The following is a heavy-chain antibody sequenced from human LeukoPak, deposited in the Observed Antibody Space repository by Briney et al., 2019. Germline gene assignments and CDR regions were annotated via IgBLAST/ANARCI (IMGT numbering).Heavy chain of an antibody. CDR3: ATHNSSSSCYGEYYYYGMDV. V-gene: IGHV4-39*01. D-gene: IGHD6-13*01. CDR2: IYYSRST. CDR1: GGSISSSSYY. Sequence: SETLSLTCTVSGGSISSSSYYWGWIRQPPGKGLEWSGRIYYSRSTYYNPSLKSRVTISVDTSKNQFSLKLSPMTAADTAVYSCATHNSSSSCYGEYYYYGMDVWGQGTTVTVSS. J-gene: IGHJ6*02.